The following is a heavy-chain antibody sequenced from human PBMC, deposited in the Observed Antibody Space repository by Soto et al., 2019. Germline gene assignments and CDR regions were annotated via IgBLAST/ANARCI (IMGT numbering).Heavy chain of an antibody. Sequence: GGSLSLSCAASGFTFTRYSMNWVRQAPGKGLEWVSSISSTTNYIYYGDSMKGRFTISRDNAKNSLYLEMNSLRAEDTALYYCARESEDLTSNFDYWGQGTLVTVSS. CDR3: ARESEDLTSNFDY. J-gene: IGHJ4*02. V-gene: IGHV3-21*06. CDR2: ISSTTNYI. CDR1: GFTFTRYS.